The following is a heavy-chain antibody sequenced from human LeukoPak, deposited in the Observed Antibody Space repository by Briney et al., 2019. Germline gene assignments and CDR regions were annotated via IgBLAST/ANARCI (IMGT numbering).Heavy chain of an antibody. CDR1: GSSISSSNY. CDR2: IYYSGST. CDR3: ARHGTSGTNLNWFDP. D-gene: IGHD1-1*01. J-gene: IGHJ5*02. Sequence: PSETLSLTCAVSGSSISSSNYWGWIRQPPGKGLEWIGYIYYSGSTYYNPSLKSRVTMSVDTSKNQFSLKLSSVTAADTAVYYCARHGTSGTNLNWFDPWGQGTLVTVSS. V-gene: IGHV4-28*01.